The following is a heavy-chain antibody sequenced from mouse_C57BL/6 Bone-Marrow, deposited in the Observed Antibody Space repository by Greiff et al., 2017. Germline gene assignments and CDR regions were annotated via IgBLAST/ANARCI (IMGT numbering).Heavy chain of an antibody. CDR2: ISNGGGST. J-gene: IGHJ4*01. D-gene: IGHD6-5*01. V-gene: IGHV5-12*01. Sequence: DVMLVESGGGLVQPGGSLKLSCAASGFTFSDYYMYWVRQTPEKRLEWVAYISNGGGSTYYPDTVKGRFTISRDNAKNTLYLQMSRLKSEDTAMYYCAREEPLYYYAMDYWGQGTSVTVSS. CDR1: GFTFSDYY. CDR3: AREEPLYYYAMDY.